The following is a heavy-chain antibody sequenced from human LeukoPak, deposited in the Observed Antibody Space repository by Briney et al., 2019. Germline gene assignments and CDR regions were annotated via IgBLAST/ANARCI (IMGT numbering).Heavy chain of an antibody. CDR2: IYYSGST. D-gene: IGHD1-14*01. V-gene: IGHV4-59*12. CDR1: GGSISSYY. CDR3: ARGPRTAYYYYYYGMDV. Sequence: TPSETLSLTCTVSGGSISSYYWSWIRQPPGKGLEWIGYIYYSGSTNYNPSLKSRVTISVDTSKNQFSLKLSSVTAADTAVYYCARGPRTAYYYYYYGMDVWGQGTTVTVSS. J-gene: IGHJ6*02.